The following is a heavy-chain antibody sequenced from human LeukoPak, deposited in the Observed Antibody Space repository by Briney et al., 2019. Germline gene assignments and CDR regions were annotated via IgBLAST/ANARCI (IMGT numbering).Heavy chain of an antibody. Sequence: GGSLRLSCAVSGITLSNYGMSWVRQAPGKGLEWVAGISGSGGSTNYAASVKGRFTISRDNPKNTLYLQMNSLRAEDTAVYLCAKRGVVIRVILVGFHKEAYYFDSWGQGALVTVSS. D-gene: IGHD3-22*01. CDR3: AKRGVVIRVILVGFHKEAYYFDS. CDR2: ISGSGGST. V-gene: IGHV3-23*01. CDR1: GITLSNYG. J-gene: IGHJ4*02.